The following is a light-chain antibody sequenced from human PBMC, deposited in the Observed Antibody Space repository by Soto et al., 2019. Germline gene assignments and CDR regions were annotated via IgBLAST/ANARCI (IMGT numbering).Light chain of an antibody. Sequence: DIQMTQSPSSLSEPVGDRVTITCQASQDISNYLNWYQQKPGKAPKLLIYDASNLETGVPSRFSGSGSGTDFTFTISSLQPEDIATYYCQQYDNLPPSITFGGGTKVEIK. CDR1: QDISNY. CDR2: DAS. J-gene: IGKJ4*01. CDR3: QQYDNLPPSIT. V-gene: IGKV1-33*01.